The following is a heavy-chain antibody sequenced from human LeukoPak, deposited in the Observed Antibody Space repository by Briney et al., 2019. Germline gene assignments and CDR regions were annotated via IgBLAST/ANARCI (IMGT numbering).Heavy chain of an antibody. J-gene: IGHJ4*02. V-gene: IGHV4-4*07. D-gene: IGHD4-23*01. CDR2: IYTSGST. CDR3: ARGPDYGGNFDY. Sequence: SETLSLTCTVSGGSISSCYWSWIRQPAGKGLEWIGRIYTSGSTNYNPSLKSRVTMSVDTSKNQFSLKLSSVTAADTAVYYCARGPDYGGNFDYWGQGTPVTVSS. CDR1: GGSISSCY.